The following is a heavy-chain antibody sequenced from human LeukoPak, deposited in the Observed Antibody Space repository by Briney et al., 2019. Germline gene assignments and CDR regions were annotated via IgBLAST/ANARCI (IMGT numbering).Heavy chain of an antibody. J-gene: IGHJ3*02. D-gene: IGHD2-8*01. V-gene: IGHV3-7*01. CDR2: IKGDGSKK. CDR1: GFTFSSYW. Sequence: LAGGSLRLSCATSGFTFSSYWMAWVRQAPGKGLEWVANIKGDGSKKSHLDSMEGRLTISRDNAKSSLYLQVDSLRVEDSAVYYCARDRNYCSNGVCNDVFDIWGQGTVVTVSS. CDR3: ARDRNYCSNGVCNDVFDI.